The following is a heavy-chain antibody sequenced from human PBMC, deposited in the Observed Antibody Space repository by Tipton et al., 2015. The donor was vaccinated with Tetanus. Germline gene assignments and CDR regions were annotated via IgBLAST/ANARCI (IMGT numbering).Heavy chain of an antibody. D-gene: IGHD3-9*01. V-gene: IGHV3-7*03. CDR1: GFTFSSYW. Sequence: SLRLSCAASGFTFSSYWMSWVRQALGKGLEWVANIKQDGSEKYYVDSVKGRFTISRDNAKNSLYLQMNSLRAEDTAVYYCARWFYDILTGYYYFDYWGQGTLATVSS. CDR2: IKQDGSEK. CDR3: ARWFYDILTGYYYFDY. J-gene: IGHJ4*02.